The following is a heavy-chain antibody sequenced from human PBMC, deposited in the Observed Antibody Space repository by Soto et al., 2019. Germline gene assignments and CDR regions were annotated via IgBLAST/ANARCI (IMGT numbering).Heavy chain of an antibody. CDR1: GGSFSGYY. CDR2: INHSGST. CDR3: ARVKRWSGSYLH. J-gene: IGHJ4*02. Sequence: QVQLQQWGAGLLKPSETLSLTCAVYGGSFSGYYWSWIRQPPGKGLEWIGEINHSGSTNYNPSLKSRVTISVDTSKNQFSLKLSSVTAADPAVYYCARVKRWSGSYLHWGKGTLVTVSS. V-gene: IGHV4-34*01. D-gene: IGHD1-26*01.